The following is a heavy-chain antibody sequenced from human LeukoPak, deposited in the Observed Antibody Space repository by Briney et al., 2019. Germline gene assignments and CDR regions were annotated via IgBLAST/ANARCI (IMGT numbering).Heavy chain of an antibody. V-gene: IGHV4-59*08. CDR2: IYYSGST. Sequence: SETLSLTCTVPGGSISSYYWSWIRQPPGKGLEWIGYIYYSGSTNYNPSLKSRVTISVDTFKNQFSLKLSSVTAADTAVYYCARQVDTAMVNNYFDYWGQGTLVTVSS. J-gene: IGHJ4*02. CDR3: ARQVDTAMVNNYFDY. D-gene: IGHD5-18*01. CDR1: GGSISSYY.